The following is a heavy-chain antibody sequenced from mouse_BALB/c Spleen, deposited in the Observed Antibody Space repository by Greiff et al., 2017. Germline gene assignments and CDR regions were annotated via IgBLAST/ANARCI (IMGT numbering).Heavy chain of an antibody. CDR1: GYTFTSYW. CDR3: ARSMINWYFDV. J-gene: IGHJ1*01. Sequence: QVQLQQPGAELVKPGASVKLSCKASGYTFTSYWMHWVKQRPGQGLEWIGEINPSNGRTNDNEKFKSKATLTVDKSSSTAYMQLSSLTSEDSAVYYCARSMINWYFDVWGAGTTVTVSS. V-gene: IGHV1S81*02. D-gene: IGHD2-3*01. CDR2: INPSNGRT.